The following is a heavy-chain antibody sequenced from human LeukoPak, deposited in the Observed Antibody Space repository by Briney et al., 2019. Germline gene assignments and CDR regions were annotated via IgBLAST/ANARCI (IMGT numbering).Heavy chain of an antibody. D-gene: IGHD5-24*01. J-gene: IGHJ4*02. CDR1: GGTFSSYA. CDR3: AREGDGYSFFDY. CDR2: IIPIFGTA. Sequence: SVKVSRKASGGTFSSYAISWVRQAPGQGLEWMGGIIPIFGTANYAQKFQGRVTITTDESTSTAYVELSSLRSEDTAVYYCAREGDGYSFFDYWGQGTLVTVSS. V-gene: IGHV1-69*05.